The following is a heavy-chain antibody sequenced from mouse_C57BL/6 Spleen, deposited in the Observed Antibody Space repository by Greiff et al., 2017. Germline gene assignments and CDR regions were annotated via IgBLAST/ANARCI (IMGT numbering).Heavy chain of an antibody. CDR2: IWSGGST. D-gene: IGHD5-5*01. CDR1: GFSLTSYG. Sequence: QVQLQQSGPGLVQPSQSLSITCTVSGFSLTSYGVHWVRQSPGKGLEWLGVIWSGGSTDYNAAFISRLSISKDNSKSQVFFKMNSLQADDTAIYYCASNYPHNAMDYWGQGTSVTVSS. J-gene: IGHJ4*01. CDR3: ASNYPHNAMDY. V-gene: IGHV2-2*01.